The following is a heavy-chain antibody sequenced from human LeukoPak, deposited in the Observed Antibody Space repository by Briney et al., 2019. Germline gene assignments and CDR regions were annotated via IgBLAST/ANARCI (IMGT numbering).Heavy chain of an antibody. D-gene: IGHD3-16*02. CDR2: ISSGSTYI. CDR1: EFTFSTYS. Sequence: GGSLRLSCAASEFTFSTYSVNWVRQAPGKGLEWVSSISSGSTYIYYADSVKGRFTISRDNAKNSLYLQMNSLRAEDTAVYYCARAHHRRVYDYVWGSYPYWGQGTLVTVSS. V-gene: IGHV3-21*01. J-gene: IGHJ4*02. CDR3: ARAHHRRVYDYVWGSYPY.